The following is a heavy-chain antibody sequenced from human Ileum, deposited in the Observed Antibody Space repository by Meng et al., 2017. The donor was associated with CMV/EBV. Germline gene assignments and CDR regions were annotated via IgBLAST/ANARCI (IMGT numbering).Heavy chain of an antibody. J-gene: IGHJ4*02. CDR1: TFSIAW. CDR3: TTAVPNTSGYYNYFDY. D-gene: IGHD3-22*01. Sequence: TFSIAWMSWVRQAPGKGLEWLGRLKSKTDGGTTDDAAPVKGRFTISRDDSKNTLFLQMDNLKTDDTAVYYCTTAVPNTSGYYNYFDYWGQGTLVTVSS. CDR2: LKSKTDGGTT. V-gene: IGHV3-15*01.